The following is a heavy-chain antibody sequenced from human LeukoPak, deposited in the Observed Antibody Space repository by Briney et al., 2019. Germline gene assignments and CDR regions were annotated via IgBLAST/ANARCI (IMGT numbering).Heavy chain of an antibody. D-gene: IGHD2-2*01. CDR2: ITWDGGNT. CDR3: AKGDTSWPIDY. V-gene: IGHV3-43*01. Sequence: GGSLRLSCAASGFTFDDYTMHWVRQAPGEGLEWVSLITWDGGNTYYADSVKGRFTISRDNSKNSLYLQMNSLRTEDTALYYCAKGDTSWPIDYWGQGTLVTVSS. J-gene: IGHJ4*02. CDR1: GFTFDDYT.